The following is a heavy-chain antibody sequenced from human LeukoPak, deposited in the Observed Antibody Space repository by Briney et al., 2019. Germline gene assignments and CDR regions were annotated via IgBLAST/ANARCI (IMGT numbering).Heavy chain of an antibody. J-gene: IGHJ4*02. D-gene: IGHD2-2*01. Sequence: TASETLSLTCTVSGGSIDSYYWSWIRQPPGKGLEWIGYIYYTGSTEYHPSLKSRVTISLDTSKTQFSLKLTSVTAADTAVYYCARVYQSAEYYFDYWGQGNLVSVSS. CDR2: IYYTGST. CDR1: GGSIDSYY. V-gene: IGHV4-59*01. CDR3: ARVYQSAEYYFDY.